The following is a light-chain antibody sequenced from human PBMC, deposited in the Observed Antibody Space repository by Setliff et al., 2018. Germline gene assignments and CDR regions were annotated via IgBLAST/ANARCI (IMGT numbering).Light chain of an antibody. J-gene: IGLJ1*01. V-gene: IGLV2-14*03. CDR2: DVT. Sequence: QSALTQSASVSGSPGQSVTISCTGTNNDVGAYNYVSWYQQHPGKAPKFMIYDVTKRPSGVSNRFSGSKSGNTASLTISGLQAEDEADYYCFSYTSSSSYVFGSGTKV. CDR1: NNDVGAYNY. CDR3: FSYTSSSSYV.